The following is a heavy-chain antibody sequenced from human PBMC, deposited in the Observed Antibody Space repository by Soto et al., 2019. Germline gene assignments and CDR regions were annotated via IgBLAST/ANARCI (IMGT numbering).Heavy chain of an antibody. D-gene: IGHD3-16*01. CDR1: GASISSGVYY. Sequence: QAQLQESGPGLVKPSQTLSLTCTVSGASISSGVYYWSWIRPRPGKGLEWIGYISYSGSTYYNPSLKSRLMISVDTSKNQFSLRLNSVTAAGTAVYYCARGVLFWGPGTLVTVSS. J-gene: IGHJ1*01. CDR3: ARGVLF. V-gene: IGHV4-31*03. CDR2: ISYSGST.